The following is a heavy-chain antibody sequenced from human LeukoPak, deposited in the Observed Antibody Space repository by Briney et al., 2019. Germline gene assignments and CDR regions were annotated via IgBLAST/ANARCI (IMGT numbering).Heavy chain of an antibody. CDR3: ARSLPYGTAWYGRSDF. CDR2: IRQDGDTK. V-gene: IGHV3-7*03. D-gene: IGHD6-13*01. Sequence: GGSLRLSCAVSGFTFSSYAMSWVRQAPGKGLEWVANIRQDGDTKYYVDSVKGRFTISGDNAMNSLYLQMNSLRAEDTAIYYCARSLPYGTAWYGRSDFWGQGTLVTVSS. CDR1: GFTFSSYA. J-gene: IGHJ4*02.